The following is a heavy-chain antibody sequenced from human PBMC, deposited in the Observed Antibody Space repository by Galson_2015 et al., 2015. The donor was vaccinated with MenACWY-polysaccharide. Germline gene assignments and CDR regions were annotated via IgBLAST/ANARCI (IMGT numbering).Heavy chain of an antibody. Sequence: SLRLSCAASGFTFRSHAMHWVRQAPGKGLEWVTQIWSGGNNKYYADSVKGRFTISRDNSKNTLYLQMNSLRAGDTAVYYCAREFTGDGSGWYYWYFDLWGRGTLVTVSS. CDR3: AREFTGDGSGWYYWYFDL. D-gene: IGHD6-13*01. CDR1: GFTFRSHA. J-gene: IGHJ2*01. V-gene: IGHV3-33*01. CDR2: IWSGGNNK.